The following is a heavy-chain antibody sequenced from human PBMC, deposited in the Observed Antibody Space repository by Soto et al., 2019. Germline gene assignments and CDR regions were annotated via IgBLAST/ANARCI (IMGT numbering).Heavy chain of an antibody. CDR3: AHAGDYDLLTFDH. CDR2: IYWYDAK. V-gene: IGHV2-5*01. J-gene: IGHJ4*02. CDR1: GFSLSTYHMG. D-gene: IGHD4-17*01. Sequence: QITLKESGPTLVRPAQTLTLTCDFSGFSLSTYHMGVAWIRQPPGKALEWLALIYWYDAKRYSPSLKDRIATSKGTSSNQVVLTITNVDPGDTATYFCAHAGDYDLLTFDHWGPGTLVTVSS.